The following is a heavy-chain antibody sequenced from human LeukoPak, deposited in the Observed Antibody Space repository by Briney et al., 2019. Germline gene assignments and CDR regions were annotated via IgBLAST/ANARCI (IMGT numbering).Heavy chain of an antibody. CDR1: GYTFTSYD. V-gene: IGHV1-8*01. D-gene: IGHD7-27*01. CDR3: ARGPPNWGYDY. Sequence: GASVKVSCTASGYTFTSYDINWVRQATGQGPEWMGWMSPNSGNTGYAQKFQGRVTMTRSTSMSTAYMELSSLRSEDTAVYYCARGPPNWGYDYWGQGTLVTVSS. CDR2: MSPNSGNT. J-gene: IGHJ4*02.